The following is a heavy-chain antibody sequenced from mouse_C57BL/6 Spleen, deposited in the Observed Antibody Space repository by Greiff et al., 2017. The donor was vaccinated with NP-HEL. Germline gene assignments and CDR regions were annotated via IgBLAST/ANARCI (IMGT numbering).Heavy chain of an antibody. CDR1: GFTFSDYG. Sequence: EVHLVESGGGLVKPGGSLKLSCAASGFTFSDYGMHWVRQAPEKGLEWFAYISSGSSTIYYADTVKGRFTISRDNAKNTLFLQMTSLRSEDTAMYYCARSGYSNGFDYWGQGTTLTVSS. D-gene: IGHD2-5*01. CDR3: ARSGYSNGFDY. CDR2: ISSGSSTI. J-gene: IGHJ2*01. V-gene: IGHV5-17*01.